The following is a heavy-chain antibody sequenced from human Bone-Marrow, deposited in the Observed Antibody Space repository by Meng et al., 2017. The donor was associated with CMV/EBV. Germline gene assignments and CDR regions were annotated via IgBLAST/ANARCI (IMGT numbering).Heavy chain of an antibody. Sequence: TFSSYAMSWVRQAPGKGLEWIGSIYYSGSTYYNPSLKSRVTISVDTSKNQFSLKLSSVTAADTAVYYCARETTVTWGFDYWGQGTLVTVSS. CDR3: ARETTVTWGFDY. V-gene: IGHV4-39*07. J-gene: IGHJ4*02. CDR2: IYYSGST. CDR1: TFSSYA. D-gene: IGHD4-17*01.